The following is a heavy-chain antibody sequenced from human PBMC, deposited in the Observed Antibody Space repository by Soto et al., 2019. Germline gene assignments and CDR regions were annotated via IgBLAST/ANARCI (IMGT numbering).Heavy chain of an antibody. V-gene: IGHV4-39*01. J-gene: IGHJ5*02. CDR1: GGSISDISYC. CDR3: ARHKSGSEWLDP. D-gene: IGHD2-21*01. CDR2: MFYSGAT. Sequence: SETLSLTGTVSGGSISDISYCWGWIRQPPGKGLQWIGCMFYSGATYYNPSLKNRVTLSVDTSNNEFSLKLVSVTAPDTAVYYCARHKSGSEWLDPLGQGTLVPVCS.